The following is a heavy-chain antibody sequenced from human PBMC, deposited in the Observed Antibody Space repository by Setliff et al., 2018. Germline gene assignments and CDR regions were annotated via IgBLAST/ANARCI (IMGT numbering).Heavy chain of an antibody. Sequence: PSETLSLTCTVSGGSVSNSGFFWGWLRQAPGKGLEWIGNIYDSGSSNYNASLKSRLIITRDTSKSQISPKLTSVTAADTAVYYCGRGFSRIEGWGNWFDPWGQGILVTVSS. V-gene: IGHV4-39*01. J-gene: IGHJ5*02. D-gene: IGHD2-15*01. CDR3: GRGFSRIEGWGNWFDP. CDR1: GGSVSNSGFF. CDR2: IYDSGSS.